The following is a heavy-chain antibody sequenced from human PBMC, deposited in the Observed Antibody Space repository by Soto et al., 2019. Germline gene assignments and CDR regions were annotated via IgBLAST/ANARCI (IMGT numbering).Heavy chain of an antibody. D-gene: IGHD6-19*01. CDR1: GYTFTSYG. V-gene: IGHV1-18*01. CDR2: ISAYNGNT. J-gene: IGHJ5*02. CDR3: TKPRSSLQWPPFDP. Sequence: ASVKVSCKASGYTFTSYGISWVRQAPGQGLEWMGWISAYNGNTNYAQKLQGRVTMTTDTSTSTAYMELRSLRSDDTAVYYCTKPRSSLQWPPFDPWGHGTQVTVPS.